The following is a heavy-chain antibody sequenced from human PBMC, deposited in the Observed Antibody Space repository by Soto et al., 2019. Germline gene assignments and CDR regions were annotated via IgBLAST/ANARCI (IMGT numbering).Heavy chain of an antibody. D-gene: IGHD3-22*01. CDR2: IYTSGTT. Sequence: PSETLSLTCTLSVRSMTGYYWSWIRQPAGERLEWIGRIYTSGTTDFNPSLKGRVTMSGDKSKNQFSLKLTSVTAADTALYYCAREDYYDNGYYVVWGQGTPVTVSS. CDR3: AREDYYDNGYYVV. V-gene: IGHV4-4*07. CDR1: VRSMTGYY. J-gene: IGHJ4*02.